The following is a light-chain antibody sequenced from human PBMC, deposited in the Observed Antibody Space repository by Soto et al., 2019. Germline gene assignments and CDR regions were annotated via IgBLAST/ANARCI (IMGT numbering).Light chain of an antibody. V-gene: IGKV1-5*03. CDR1: QSISSW. Sequence: DIQMTQSPSTLSASVGDRVTITCRASQSISSWLAWYQQKPGKAPKLLIYKASSLESGVPSRFSGSGSGTEFTLTISSLQPDDFATYYCQQYNSYSHTFGQGTRLGI. CDR3: QQYNSYSHT. J-gene: IGKJ2*01. CDR2: KAS.